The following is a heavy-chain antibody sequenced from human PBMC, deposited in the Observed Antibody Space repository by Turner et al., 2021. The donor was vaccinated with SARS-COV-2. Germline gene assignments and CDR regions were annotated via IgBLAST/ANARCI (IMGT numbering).Heavy chain of an antibody. D-gene: IGHD1-26*01. V-gene: IGHV4-39*01. Sequence: QLQLQESGPGLLRPSETLSLTCTVPSGSIRTTTYYWGWIRPPPGKGLEWIGSVHYTGSTYYNPSLKSRVTVSIDTPKNQFSLKLSSVTAADTAVYYCARGGWSDYVESTPFDIWGQGTVVTISS. CDR1: SGSIRTTTYY. CDR3: ARGGWSDYVESTPFDI. J-gene: IGHJ3*02. CDR2: VHYTGST.